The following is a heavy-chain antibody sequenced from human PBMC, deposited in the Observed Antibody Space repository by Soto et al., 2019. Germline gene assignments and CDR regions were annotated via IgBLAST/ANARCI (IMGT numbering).Heavy chain of an antibody. CDR2: MNPNSGNT. J-gene: IGHJ4*02. V-gene: IGHV1-8*01. Sequence: GASVKVSCKASGYTFTSYDINWVRQATGQGLEWMGWMNPNSGNTGYAQKFQGRVTMTRNTSISTAYMELSSLRSEDTAVYYCARSGTPYYDILTGYYPGVPDYWGQGTLVTVSS. CDR3: ARSGTPYYDILTGYYPGVPDY. CDR1: GYTFTSYD. D-gene: IGHD3-9*01.